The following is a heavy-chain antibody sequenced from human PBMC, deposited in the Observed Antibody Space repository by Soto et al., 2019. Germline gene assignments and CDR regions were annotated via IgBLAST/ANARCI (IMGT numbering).Heavy chain of an antibody. CDR1: GYTFTSYD. Sequence: QVQLVQSGAEVKKPGASVKVSCKASGYTFTSYDINWVRQATGQGLKWMGWMNANRGNTGYAQKFQGRVTMTRNTSISTAYMELSSLRSDDTAVYYCARESQWLIDYWGQGTLVTVSS. CDR3: ARESQWLIDY. J-gene: IGHJ4*02. D-gene: IGHD6-19*01. CDR2: MNANRGNT. V-gene: IGHV1-8*01.